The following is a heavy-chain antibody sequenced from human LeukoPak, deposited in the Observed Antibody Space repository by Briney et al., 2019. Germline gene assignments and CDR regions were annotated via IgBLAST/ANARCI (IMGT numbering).Heavy chain of an antibody. CDR3: ARDLSPYCGAYCYLDAFDV. CDR1: EFVFGTYW. D-gene: IGHD2-21*01. J-gene: IGHJ3*01. CDR2: INRDGSTT. Sequence: PGGSLRLSCAASEFVFGTYWMTWVRQAPGKGLEWVANINRDGSTTNYVDSVKGRFTISRDNTKNSLYLQMNSLRVEDTAVYYCARDLSPYCGAYCYLDAFDVWGQGTMVTVSS. V-gene: IGHV3-7*01.